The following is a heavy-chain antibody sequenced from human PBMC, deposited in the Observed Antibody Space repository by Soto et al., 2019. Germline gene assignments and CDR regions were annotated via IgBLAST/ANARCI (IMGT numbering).Heavy chain of an antibody. CDR1: GYTLTSYG. Sequence: SVKVTCKDSGYTLTSYGISWVRQAPGQGLEWMGWISAYNGNTNYAQKLQGRVTMTTDTSTSTAYMELRSLRSDDTAVYYCARVTSSGWSGFDPWGQGTLVTVSS. V-gene: IGHV1-18*01. CDR3: ARVTSSGWSGFDP. CDR2: ISAYNGNT. J-gene: IGHJ5*02. D-gene: IGHD6-19*01.